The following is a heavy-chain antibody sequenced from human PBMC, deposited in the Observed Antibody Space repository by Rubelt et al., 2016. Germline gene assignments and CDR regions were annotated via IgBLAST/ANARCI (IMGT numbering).Heavy chain of an antibody. J-gene: IGHJ5*02. V-gene: IGHV4-39*01. CDR2: IYYSGST. Sequence: QLQLQESGPGLVKPPETLSLACTVSGTSISSTSFYWGWIRQPPGKGLEWLGNIYYSGSTYYNPSLKSRVTISVDTSKNQFSLRLSSVTAADTAGDYCAKWGPGIVVPTTISSWFDPWGPGTLVTVS. CDR1: GTSISSTSFY. D-gene: IGHD2-2*01. CDR3: AKWGPGIVVPTTISSWFDP.